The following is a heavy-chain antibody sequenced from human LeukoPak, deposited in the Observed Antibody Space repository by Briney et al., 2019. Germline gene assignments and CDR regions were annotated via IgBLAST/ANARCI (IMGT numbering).Heavy chain of an antibody. CDR2: ISAYNGNT. V-gene: IGHV1-18*01. Sequence: GSVKVSCKASGYTFTSYGISWVRQAPGQGLEWMGWISAYNGNTNYAQKLQGRVTMTTDTSTSTAYVELRSVKSDDTAVSYCARVGGSYYGLDYWGQGPLVTVSS. J-gene: IGHJ4*02. CDR3: ARVGGSYYGLDY. CDR1: GYTFTSYG. D-gene: IGHD1-26*01.